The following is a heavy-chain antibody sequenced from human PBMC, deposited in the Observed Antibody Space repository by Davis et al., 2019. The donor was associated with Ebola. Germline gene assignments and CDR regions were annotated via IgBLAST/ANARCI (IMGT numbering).Heavy chain of an antibody. J-gene: IGHJ4*02. V-gene: IGHV3-48*03. CDR3: AKDLPPYYDFWSGYTDY. Sequence: GESLKISCAASGFTFSSYEMNWVRQAPGKGLEWVSYISSSGSTIYYADFVKGRFTISRDNAKNSLYLQMNSLRAEDTAVYYCAKDLPPYYDFWSGYTDYWGQGTLVTVSS. D-gene: IGHD3-3*01. CDR2: ISSSGSTI. CDR1: GFTFSSYE.